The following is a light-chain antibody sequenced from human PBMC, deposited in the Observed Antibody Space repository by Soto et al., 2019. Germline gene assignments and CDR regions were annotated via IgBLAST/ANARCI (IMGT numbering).Light chain of an antibody. CDR2: GAS. V-gene: IGKV3-20*01. CDR3: QHYQSGHPIT. CDR1: QSVGTR. Sequence: VLTQSPATLSLSPGERATLSCRAAQSVGTRLAWYQHKTGQAPRLLISGASSRATGIPDRFTGSGSETSFTLTISRLEPEDFALYYCQHYQSGHPITFGQGTRLEIK. J-gene: IGKJ5*01.